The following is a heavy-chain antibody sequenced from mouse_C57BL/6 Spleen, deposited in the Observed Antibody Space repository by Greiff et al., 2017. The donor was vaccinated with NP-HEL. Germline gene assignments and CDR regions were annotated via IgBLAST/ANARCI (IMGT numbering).Heavy chain of an antibody. CDR2: IYPGSGST. Sequence: QVQLQQPGAELVKPGASVKMSCKASGYAFTSCWITWVKQRPGQGLEWIGDIYPGSGSTNYNEKFKSKATLTVDTSSSTAYMQLSSLTSEDSAVYYCARSRGDYFDYWGQGTTLTVSS. V-gene: IGHV1-55*01. CDR1: GYAFTSCW. J-gene: IGHJ2*01. CDR3: ARSRGDYFDY.